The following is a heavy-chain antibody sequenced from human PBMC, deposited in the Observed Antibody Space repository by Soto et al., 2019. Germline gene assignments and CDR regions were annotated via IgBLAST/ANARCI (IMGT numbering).Heavy chain of an antibody. D-gene: IGHD3-9*01. CDR3: AHRRDDILPGGNYFDY. J-gene: IGHJ4*02. V-gene: IGHV2-5*02. CDR1: GFSLSTSGVG. CDR2: IYWDDDK. Sequence: QITLKESGPTLVKPTQTLTLTCTFSGFSLSTSGVGVGWIRQPPGKALEWLALIYWDDDKRYSPSLKSSLTITKDTSKNQVVLTMTNMDPVDTATYYCAHRRDDILPGGNYFDYWGQGTLVTVSS.